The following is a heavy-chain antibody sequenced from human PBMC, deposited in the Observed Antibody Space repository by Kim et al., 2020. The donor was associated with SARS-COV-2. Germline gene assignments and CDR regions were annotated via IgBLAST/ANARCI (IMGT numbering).Heavy chain of an antibody. CDR2: IYYSGST. D-gene: IGHD7-27*01. V-gene: IGHV4-59*08. Sequence: SETLSLTCTVSGGSISSYYWSWIRQPPGKGLEWIGYIYYSGSTNYNPSLKSRVTISVDTSKNQFSLKLSSVTAADTAVYYCARLSRLPNTRWGRNWFDPWGQGTLVTVSS. CDR1: GGSISSYY. J-gene: IGHJ5*02. CDR3: ARLSRLPNTRWGRNWFDP.